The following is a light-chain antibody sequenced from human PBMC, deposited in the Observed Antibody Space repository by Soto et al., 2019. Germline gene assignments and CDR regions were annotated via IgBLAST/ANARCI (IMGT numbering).Light chain of an antibody. J-gene: IGLJ1*01. CDR3: GTWDSRLNAHV. Sequence: QSVLTQPPSVSAAPGQRVIISCSGGTSNIGNNYASWYQHLPGTAPKLLMYEDDKRASGFPDRFSGSRSGTSATLGVTGIQTGDEADYYCGTWDSRLNAHVFGTGTKVTV. CDR2: EDD. CDR1: TSNIGNNY. V-gene: IGLV1-51*02.